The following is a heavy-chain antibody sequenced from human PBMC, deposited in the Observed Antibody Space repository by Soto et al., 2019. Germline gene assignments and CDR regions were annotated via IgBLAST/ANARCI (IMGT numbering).Heavy chain of an antibody. CDR1: GFTFSSYS. Sequence: EVQLVESGGGLVQPGGSLRLSCAASGFTFSSYSMNWVRQAPGKGLEWVSYISSSSSTIYYADSVKGRFTISRDNAKNSLFLQMNSLRAEDTAVFYCARDPHGCRSTSCYRPYYMDVWGKGTTVTVSS. D-gene: IGHD2-2*01. J-gene: IGHJ6*03. V-gene: IGHV3-48*01. CDR2: ISSSSSTI. CDR3: ARDPHGCRSTSCYRPYYMDV.